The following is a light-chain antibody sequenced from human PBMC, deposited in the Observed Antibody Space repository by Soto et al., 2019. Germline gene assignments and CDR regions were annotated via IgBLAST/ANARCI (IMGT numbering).Light chain of an antibody. J-gene: IGLJ1*01. CDR3: SSHTITNTLP. Sequence: QSVLTQPASVSGSPVQSITISCTGTSSDVGDHNYVAWYQQHPGKAPKLILYEVSNRPSGVSNRFSGSKSGNTASLTISGLQAEDEADYYCSSHTITNTLPFGTGTKVTVL. CDR1: SSDVGDHNY. CDR2: EVS. V-gene: IGLV2-14*01.